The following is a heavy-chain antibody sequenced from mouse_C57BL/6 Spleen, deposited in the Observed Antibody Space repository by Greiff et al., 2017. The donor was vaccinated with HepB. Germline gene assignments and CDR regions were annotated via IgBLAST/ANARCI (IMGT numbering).Heavy chain of an antibody. Sequence: EVKLVESGGGLVKPGGSLKLSCAASGFTFSDYGMHWVRQAPEKGLEWVAYISSGSSTIYYADTVKGRFTISRDNAKNTLFLQMTSLRSEDTAMYYCARNWPYWYFDVWGTGTTVTVSS. V-gene: IGHV5-17*01. CDR3: ARNWPYWYFDV. CDR2: ISSGSSTI. D-gene: IGHD4-1*01. CDR1: GFTFSDYG. J-gene: IGHJ1*03.